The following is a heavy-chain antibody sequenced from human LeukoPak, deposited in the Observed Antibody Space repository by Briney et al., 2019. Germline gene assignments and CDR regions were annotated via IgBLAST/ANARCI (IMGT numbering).Heavy chain of an antibody. D-gene: IGHD2-15*01. CDR1: GGTFSSYA. J-gene: IGHJ4*02. CDR2: IIPIFGTA. Sequence: SVKVSCKASGGTFSSYAISWVRQAPGQGLEWMGGIIPIFGTANYAQKFQGRVTITADESTSTAYMELSSLRSEDTAVYYCARVGYCSGGSCLPPYYFDYWGQGTLVTVSS. V-gene: IGHV1-69*13. CDR3: ARVGYCSGGSCLPPYYFDY.